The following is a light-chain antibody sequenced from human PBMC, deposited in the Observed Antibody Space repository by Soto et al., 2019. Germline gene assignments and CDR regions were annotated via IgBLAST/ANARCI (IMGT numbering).Light chain of an antibody. Sequence: QSALPQPPSASGSPGQSVTISCTGTSSDVGGYNYVSWYQQHPGKAPKLIIYEVSKRPSGVPDRFSGSKSGNTASLTVSGLQAEDEADYYCSSYAGSNNPHVVFGGETKLSVL. CDR3: SSYAGSNNPHVV. CDR2: EVS. V-gene: IGLV2-8*01. J-gene: IGLJ2*01. CDR1: SSDVGGYNY.